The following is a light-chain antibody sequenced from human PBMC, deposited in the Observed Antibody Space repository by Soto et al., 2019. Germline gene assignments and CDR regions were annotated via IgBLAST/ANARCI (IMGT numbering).Light chain of an antibody. CDR3: SSYTSSSIYV. V-gene: IGLV2-14*01. CDR1: SSDVGGYNY. J-gene: IGLJ1*01. CDR2: DVS. Sequence: ALTQPASVSGSPGQSITISCTGTSSDVGGYNYVSWYQQHPGKAPKLMIYDVSNRPSGVSNRFSGSKSGNTASLTISGLQAEDEADYYCSSYTSSSIYVFGTGTKVTVL.